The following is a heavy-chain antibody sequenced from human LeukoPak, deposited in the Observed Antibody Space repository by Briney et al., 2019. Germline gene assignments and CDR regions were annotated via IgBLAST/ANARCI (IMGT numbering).Heavy chain of an antibody. CDR1: GYTFTGYY. Sequence: ASVKVSCKASGYTFTGYYMHWVRQAPGQGLEWMGWTSAYNGNTNYAQKLQGRVTMTTDTSTSTAYMELRSLKSDDTAVYYCARAELGEKYYYYYYMDVWGKGTTVTVSS. V-gene: IGHV1-18*04. CDR3: ARAELGEKYYYYYYMDV. D-gene: IGHD1-7*01. J-gene: IGHJ6*03. CDR2: TSAYNGNT.